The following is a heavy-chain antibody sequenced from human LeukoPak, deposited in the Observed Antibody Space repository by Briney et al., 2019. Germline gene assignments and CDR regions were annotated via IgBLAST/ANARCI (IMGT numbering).Heavy chain of an antibody. Sequence: ASVKVSCKASGYTFTSYGISWVRQAPGQGLEWMGWISAYNGNTNYAQKLQGRVTMTTDTSTSTAYMELRSLRSDDTAVYYCCLGGVLMLYGVNTWLDPWGQGTLVTVSS. D-gene: IGHD2-8*01. CDR2: ISAYNGNT. CDR3: CLGGVLMLYGVNTWLDP. V-gene: IGHV1-18*01. J-gene: IGHJ5*02. CDR1: GYTFTSYG.